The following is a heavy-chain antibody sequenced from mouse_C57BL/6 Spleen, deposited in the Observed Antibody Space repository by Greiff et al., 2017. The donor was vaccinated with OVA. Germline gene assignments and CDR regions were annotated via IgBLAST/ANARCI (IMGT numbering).Heavy chain of an antibody. CDR1: GYTFTSYW. CDR2: IYPGSGST. CDR3: ARENYSKEGYFDV. Sequence: VQLQQPGAELVKPGASVKMSCKASGYTFTSYWITWVKQRPGQGLEWIGDIYPGSGSTNYNEKFKSKATLTVDTSSSTAYMQLSSLTSEDSAVYYCARENYSKEGYFDVWGTGTTVTVSS. D-gene: IGHD2-5*01. V-gene: IGHV1-55*01. J-gene: IGHJ1*03.